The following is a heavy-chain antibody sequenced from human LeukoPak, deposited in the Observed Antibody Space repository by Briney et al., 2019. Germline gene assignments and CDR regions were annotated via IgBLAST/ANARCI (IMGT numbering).Heavy chain of an antibody. D-gene: IGHD6-19*01. CDR2: MNPNSGNT. V-gene: IGHV1-8*01. Sequence: ASVKVSCKASGYTFTSYDINWVRQATGQGLEWMGWMNPNSGNTGYAQKFQGRVTMTRDTSISTAYMELSRLRSDDTAVYYCVSVAGKGYYFDYWGQGTLVTVSS. CDR3: VSVAGKGYYFDY. J-gene: IGHJ4*02. CDR1: GYTFTSYD.